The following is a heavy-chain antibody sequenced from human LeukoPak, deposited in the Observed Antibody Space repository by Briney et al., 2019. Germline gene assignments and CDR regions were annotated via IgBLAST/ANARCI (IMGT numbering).Heavy chain of an antibody. D-gene: IGHD3-22*01. Sequence: ASVKVSCKASGYTFTSYGISWVRQAPGQGLEWMGIINPSGGSTSYAQKFQGRVTMTRDTSTSTVYMELSSLRSEDTAVYYCARDPFSGADYYDSSGYPYYYYMDVWGKGTTVTISS. V-gene: IGHV1-46*01. CDR2: INPSGGST. J-gene: IGHJ6*03. CDR3: ARDPFSGADYYDSSGYPYYYYMDV. CDR1: GYTFTSYG.